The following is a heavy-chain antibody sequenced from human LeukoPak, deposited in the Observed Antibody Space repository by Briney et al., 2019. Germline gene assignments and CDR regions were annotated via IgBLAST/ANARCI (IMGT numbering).Heavy chain of an antibody. Sequence: GGSLRLSCAASGFTFSSYAMNWVRQAPGKGLEYVSAISSNGGSTYYANSVKGRFTISRDNSKNTLYLQMGSLRAEDTAVYYCARVYSSPGFYSRDYYYMDVWGKGTTVTISS. V-gene: IGHV3-64*01. CDR3: ARVYSSPGFYSRDYYYMDV. CDR2: ISSNGGST. CDR1: GFTFSSYA. J-gene: IGHJ6*03. D-gene: IGHD3-9*01.